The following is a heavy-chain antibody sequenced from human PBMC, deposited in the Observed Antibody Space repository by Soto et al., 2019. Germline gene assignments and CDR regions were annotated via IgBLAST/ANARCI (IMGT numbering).Heavy chain of an antibody. Sequence: PSETLSLTCTVSGGSISSSSYYWGWIRQPPGKGLEWIGSIYYSGSTYYNPSLKSRVTISVDTSRNQFSLKLSSVTAADTAVYYCASYSSSWYLDYYGTDVWGQGTTVTVSS. CDR1: GGSISSSSYY. D-gene: IGHD6-13*01. V-gene: IGHV4-39*01. CDR3: ASYSSSWYLDYYGTDV. J-gene: IGHJ6*02. CDR2: IYYSGST.